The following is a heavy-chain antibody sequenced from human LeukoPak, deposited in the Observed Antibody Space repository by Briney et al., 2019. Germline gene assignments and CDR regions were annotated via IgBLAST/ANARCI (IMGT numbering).Heavy chain of an antibody. CDR1: GFTFSDYY. CDR2: ISSTSSYM. V-gene: IGHV3-11*06. J-gene: IGHJ4*02. CDR3: ARDSFAISAPHYFDY. Sequence: GGSLRLSCAASGFTFSDYYMSWIRQAPGKGLEWVSSISSTSSYMYYADSVKGRFTISRDNAKNSLYLQMNSLRAEDTAMYYCARDSFAISAPHYFDYWGQGTLVTVSS. D-gene: IGHD2-2*02.